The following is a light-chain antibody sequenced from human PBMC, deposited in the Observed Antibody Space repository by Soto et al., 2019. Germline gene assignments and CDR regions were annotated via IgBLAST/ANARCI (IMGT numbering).Light chain of an antibody. Sequence: QAVVTQEPSLTVSPGGTVTLTCGSSTGDVTSGHYPYWFQQEPGQAPRPLIYDTSNKHSWTPARFSGSLLGGKAALTLSGAQPEDEAIYYCLLAYSSSRPVFGGGTKLTVL. V-gene: IGLV7-46*01. CDR2: DTS. J-gene: IGLJ2*01. CDR3: LLAYSSSRPV. CDR1: TGDVTSGHY.